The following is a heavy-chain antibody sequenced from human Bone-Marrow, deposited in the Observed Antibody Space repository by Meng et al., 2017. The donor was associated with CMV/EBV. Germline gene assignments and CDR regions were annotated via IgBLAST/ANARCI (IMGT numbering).Heavy chain of an antibody. V-gene: IGHV4-34*01. J-gene: IGHJ5*02. D-gene: IGHD1-14*01. Sequence: WEPLCLTCAAYGGSSSGYDWSWIRQPPGKGLEWIGEINHSGSTNYNPSLKSRVTISVDTSKNQFSLKLRSVTAADTAAYYCARGLRKSPVAKYFDTWGQGTLVTVSS. CDR2: INHSGST. CDR3: ARGLRKSPVAKYFDT. CDR1: GGSSSGYD.